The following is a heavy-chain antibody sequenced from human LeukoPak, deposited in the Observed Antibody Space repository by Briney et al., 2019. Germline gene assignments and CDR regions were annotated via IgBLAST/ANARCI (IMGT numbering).Heavy chain of an antibody. Sequence: SETLSLTCTVSGGSISNDYWSWIRQSPGKGLECIGYIYYTGSTNYNPSLKSRVTISVDTSKNQLSLKLSSVTAADSAVYYCARARTGFDLWGQGALVTVSS. J-gene: IGHJ5*02. CDR3: ARARTGFDL. V-gene: IGHV4-59*01. CDR2: IYYTGST. D-gene: IGHD1-1*01. CDR1: GGSISNDY.